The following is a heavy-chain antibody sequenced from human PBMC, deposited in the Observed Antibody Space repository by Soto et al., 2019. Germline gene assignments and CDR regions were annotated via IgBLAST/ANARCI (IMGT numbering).Heavy chain of an antibody. CDR2: ISSDGST. J-gene: IGHJ4*02. Sequence: ESGGGLVQPGGSLRLSCAASGFSVSNLFMTWVRQAPGKGLEWVSVISSDGSTYYADSVKGRFTISRDNSKNTLYLEMNSLRAGDTAVYYCARDTLGGAYDFRHGGQGTLVTVSS. D-gene: IGHD3-3*01. CDR1: GFSVSNLF. CDR3: ARDTLGGAYDFRH. V-gene: IGHV3-66*01.